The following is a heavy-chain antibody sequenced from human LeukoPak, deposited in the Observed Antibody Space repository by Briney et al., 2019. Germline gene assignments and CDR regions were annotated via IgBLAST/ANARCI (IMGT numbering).Heavy chain of an antibody. CDR3: AREEELMNWFDP. CDR1: GFTFSSYS. CDR2: ISSSSSTR. V-gene: IGHV3-48*01. Sequence: AGGSLRLSCAASGFTFSSYSMNWVRQAPGKGLEWVSYISSSSSTRYYADSVKGRFTISRDNAKNSLYLQMNSLRAEDTAVYYCAREEELMNWFDPWGQGTLVTVSS. J-gene: IGHJ5*02. D-gene: IGHD1-26*01.